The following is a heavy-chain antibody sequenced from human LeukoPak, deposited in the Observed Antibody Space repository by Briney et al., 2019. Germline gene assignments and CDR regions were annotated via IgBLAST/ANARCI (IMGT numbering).Heavy chain of an antibody. CDR2: IYYSGST. D-gene: IGHD4-17*01. CDR3: ARTPIYGDYVFDY. CDR1: GGSISSYY. Sequence: SETLSLTCTVSGGSISSYYWSWIRQPPGKGLEWIGYIYYSGSTNYNPSLKSRVTISVDTSKNQFSLKLSSVTAADTAVYYCARTPIYGDYVFDYWGQGTLVIVPA. V-gene: IGHV4-59*01. J-gene: IGHJ4*02.